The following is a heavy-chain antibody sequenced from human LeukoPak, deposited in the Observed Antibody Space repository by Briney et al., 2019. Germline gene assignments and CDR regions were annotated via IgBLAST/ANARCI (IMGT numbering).Heavy chain of an antibody. CDR1: GFTFSSNW. CDR2: INMDGTTT. Sequence: GGSLRLSCAASGFTFSSNWMHWVRQTPGKGLLWVSRINMDGTTTTYADSVKGRFTISRDNSKNTLYLQMNSLRAEDTAVYYCAKDRYCTNGVCYPVFFQHWGQGTLVTVSS. J-gene: IGHJ1*01. V-gene: IGHV3-74*01. D-gene: IGHD2-8*01. CDR3: AKDRYCTNGVCYPVFFQH.